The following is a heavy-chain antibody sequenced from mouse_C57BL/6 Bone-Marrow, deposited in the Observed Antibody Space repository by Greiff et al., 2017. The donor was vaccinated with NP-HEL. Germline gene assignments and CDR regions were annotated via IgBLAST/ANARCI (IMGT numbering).Heavy chain of an antibody. J-gene: IGHJ4*01. CDR1: GYTFTDYE. Sequence: QVHVKQSGAELVRPGASVTLSCKASGYTFTDYEMHWVKQTPVHGLEWIGAIDPETGGTAYNQKFKGKAILTADKSSSTAYMELRSLTSEDSAVYYCTRFYDEYGKGYAMDYWGQGTSVTVSS. D-gene: IGHD2-4*01. CDR2: IDPETGGT. CDR3: TRFYDEYGKGYAMDY. V-gene: IGHV1-15*01.